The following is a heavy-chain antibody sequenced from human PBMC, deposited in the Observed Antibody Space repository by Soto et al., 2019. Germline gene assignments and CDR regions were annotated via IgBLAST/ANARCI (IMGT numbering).Heavy chain of an antibody. Sequence: QVQLVESGGGVVQPGRSLRLSCVASGFTFTTYAMQWVRQAPGKGLEWVAVMSSDGSNTYYAYSVKGRFTISRDNSKNTLYLQRSSLRAEDTAVYFCARDLCSEGFGERFDYWGQGTLVTVSS. CDR1: GFTFTTYA. CDR3: ARDLCSEGFGERFDY. V-gene: IGHV3-30-3*01. CDR2: MSSDGSNT. J-gene: IGHJ4*02. D-gene: IGHD3-10*01.